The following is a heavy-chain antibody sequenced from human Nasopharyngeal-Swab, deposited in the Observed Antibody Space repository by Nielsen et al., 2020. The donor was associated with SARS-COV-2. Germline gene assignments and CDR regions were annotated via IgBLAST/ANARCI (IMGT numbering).Heavy chain of an antibody. Sequence: VCQATGKGLEWVSSIGNSGANTYYADSVKGRFTISRDNSKNTLYLQMNSLRAEDTAVYYCAKGLRSSSWYEDYWGQGTQVTVSS. V-gene: IGHV3-23*01. D-gene: IGHD6-13*01. CDR3: AKGLRSSSWYEDY. CDR2: IGNSGANT. J-gene: IGHJ4*02.